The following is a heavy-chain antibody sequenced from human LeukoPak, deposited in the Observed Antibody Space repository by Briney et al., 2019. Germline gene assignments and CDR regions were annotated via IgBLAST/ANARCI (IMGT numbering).Heavy chain of an antibody. D-gene: IGHD6-13*01. CDR1: GFTFSSYS. J-gene: IGHJ6*02. CDR2: ISSSSSYI. CDR3: ARERYSSSWYWYYGMDV. Sequence: PGGSLRLSCAASGFTFSSYSMNWVRQAPGKGLEWVSSISSSSSYIYYADSVKGRFTISRDNAKNSLYLQMNSLRAEGTAVYYCARERYSSSWYWYYGMDVWGQGTTVTVSS. V-gene: IGHV3-21*01.